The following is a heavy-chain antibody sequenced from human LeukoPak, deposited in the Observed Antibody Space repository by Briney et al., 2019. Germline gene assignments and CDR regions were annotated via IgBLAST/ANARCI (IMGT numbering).Heavy chain of an antibody. J-gene: IGHJ3*02. CDR2: IYYSGST. D-gene: IGHD6-13*01. V-gene: IGHV4-59*01. CDR3: AREVAAAGDAFDI. Sequence: LSETLSLTCTVSGGSISSYYWSWIRQPPGKGLEWIGYIYYSGSTNYNPSLKSRVTISVDTSKNQFSLKLSSVTAADTAVYYCAREVAAAGDAFDIWGQGTMVTVSS. CDR1: GGSISSYY.